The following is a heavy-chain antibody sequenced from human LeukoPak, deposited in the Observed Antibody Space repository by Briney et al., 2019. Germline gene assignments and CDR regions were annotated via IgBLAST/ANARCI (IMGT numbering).Heavy chain of an antibody. CDR2: ISSSSSYI. Sequence: PGGSLRLSCAASGFTFSSYSMNWVRQAPGKGLEWVSSISSSSSYIYYADSVKGRFTISRDNAKNSLYLQMNSLRAEDTAVYYCASSPRGIGAAGTTHWFDPWGQGTLVTVSS. CDR1: GFTFSSYS. CDR3: ASSPRGIGAAGTTHWFDP. D-gene: IGHD6-13*01. J-gene: IGHJ5*02. V-gene: IGHV3-21*04.